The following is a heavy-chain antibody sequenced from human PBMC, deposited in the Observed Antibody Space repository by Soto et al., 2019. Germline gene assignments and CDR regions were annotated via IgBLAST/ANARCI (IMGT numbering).Heavy chain of an antibody. CDR2: ISSSSSTI. V-gene: IGHV3-48*01. J-gene: IGHJ4*02. CDR1: GFTFSSYS. CDR3: ARDRNCSGGSCYSGY. D-gene: IGHD2-15*01. Sequence: GGSLRLSCAASGFTFSSYSMNWVRQAPGKGLEWVSYISSSSSTIYYADSVKGRFTISRDNAKNSLYLQMNSLRAEDTAVYYCARDRNCSGGSCYSGYWGQGTLVTVSS.